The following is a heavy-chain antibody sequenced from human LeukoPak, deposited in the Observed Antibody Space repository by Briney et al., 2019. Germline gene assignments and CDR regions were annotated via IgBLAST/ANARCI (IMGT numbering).Heavy chain of an antibody. J-gene: IGHJ6*03. V-gene: IGHV4-31*03. CDR1: GGSISSGGYY. CDR3: ARGDYYYMDI. CDR2: MYYSGST. Sequence: SQTLSLTCTVSGGSISSGGYYWRWIRQHPGKGLEWIGYMYYSGSTYYNPSLKGRITISVDTSKNQFSLKLSSVTAADTAVYYCARGDYYYMDIWGKGTTVTVSS.